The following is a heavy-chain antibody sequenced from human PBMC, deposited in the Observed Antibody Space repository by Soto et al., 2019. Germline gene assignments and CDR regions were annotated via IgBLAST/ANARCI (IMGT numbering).Heavy chain of an antibody. Sequence: PSETLSLTCTVSGDSISSGDYYWSWIRQHPGKGLEWIGYIYYSGTAQYNPSLKSRVTMSVDTSKSQFSLKLTSVTAADTAVYYCARVPGYWGQGTLVTVSS. CDR2: IYYSGTA. V-gene: IGHV4-31*03. J-gene: IGHJ4*02. CDR3: ARVPGY. CDR1: GDSISSGDYY.